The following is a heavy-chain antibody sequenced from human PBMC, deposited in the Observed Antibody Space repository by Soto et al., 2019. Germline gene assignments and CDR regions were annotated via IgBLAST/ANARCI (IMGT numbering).Heavy chain of an antibody. CDR2: INHSGST. CDR1: GGSFSGYY. D-gene: IGHD3-9*01. Sequence: QVQLQQWGAGLLKPSETLSLTCAVYGGSFSGYYWSWIRQPPGKGLEWIGEINHSGSTNYNPSLTSPFTISVETSKNQFALKLASVTAADTAVYYCAGGSVFDYDILTGYHNWGQGTLVTVSS. J-gene: IGHJ4*02. V-gene: IGHV4-34*01. CDR3: AGGSVFDYDILTGYHN.